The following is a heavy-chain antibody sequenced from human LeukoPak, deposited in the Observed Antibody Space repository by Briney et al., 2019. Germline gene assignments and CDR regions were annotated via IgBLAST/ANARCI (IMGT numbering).Heavy chain of an antibody. CDR2: IRYDGSNK. D-gene: IGHD4-17*01. CDR3: AKEIWPTVTTPGHTHFDY. J-gene: IGHJ4*02. V-gene: IGHV3-30*02. CDR1: GFTFSRYG. Sequence: GGSLRLSCAASGFTFSRYGMHWVRQAPGKGLEWVAFIRYDGSNKYYADSVKGRFTISRDNSKNTLCLQMNSLRAEDTAVYYCAKEIWPTVTTPGHTHFDYWGQGTLVTVSS.